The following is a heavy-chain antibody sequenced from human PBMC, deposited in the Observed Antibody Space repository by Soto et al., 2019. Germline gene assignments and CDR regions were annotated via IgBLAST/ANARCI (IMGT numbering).Heavy chain of an antibody. D-gene: IGHD1-26*01. Sequence: SVKVSCKASGGTFSSYSINWVRQAPGQGLEWMGEIIPIFGTANYAQRFQGRVTITADESTSTAYMELSSLRSEDTAVYYCARDGGRHSGGIDYWGQGTLVTVSS. CDR3: ARDGGRHSGGIDY. J-gene: IGHJ4*02. V-gene: IGHV1-69*13. CDR2: IIPIFGTA. CDR1: GGTFSSYS.